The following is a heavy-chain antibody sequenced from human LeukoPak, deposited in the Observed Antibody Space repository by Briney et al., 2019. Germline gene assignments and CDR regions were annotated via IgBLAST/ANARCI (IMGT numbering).Heavy chain of an antibody. D-gene: IGHD6-13*01. CDR1: GFSINTYS. V-gene: IGHV3-21*01. CDR3: ARGMYSSSWDPWDH. Sequence: GGCLRLSCAASGFSINTYSMNWVRQAPGKGLEWVSSISSSSSYIYYADSVKGRFTISRDNAKNSLYLQMNRLRAEDTAVYYCARGMYSSSWDPWDHWGQGTLVTVSS. J-gene: IGHJ4*02. CDR2: ISSSSSYI.